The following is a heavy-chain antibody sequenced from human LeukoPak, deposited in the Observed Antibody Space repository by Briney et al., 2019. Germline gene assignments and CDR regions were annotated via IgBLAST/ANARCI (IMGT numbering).Heavy chain of an antibody. CDR3: AREGTPGYFDS. CDR1: GFTFDDYG. V-gene: IGHV3-7*01. CDR2: IEKDGSEK. Sequence: GGSLRLSCAASGFTFDDYGMSWVRQAPGKGLEWVAKIEKDGSEKHYVDSVKGRFTISRDNAKKSLYLQVNSLRIEDTAVYYCAREGTPGYFDSWGQGTLVTVSS. D-gene: IGHD2-15*01. J-gene: IGHJ4*02.